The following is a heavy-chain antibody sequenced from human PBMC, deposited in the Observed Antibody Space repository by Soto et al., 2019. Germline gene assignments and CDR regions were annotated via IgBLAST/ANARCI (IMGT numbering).Heavy chain of an antibody. V-gene: IGHV3-48*02. J-gene: IGHJ4*02. CDR3: TRDFTWSEVY. CDR2: IRASSSSI. D-gene: IGHD3-3*01. CDR1: GFTYSNYA. Sequence: RLSCAASGFTYSNYAMNWVRQAPEKGLEWVAYIRASSSSIYYADSLKGRFTISRGNAKNPLYLQMYSLRDEDTAVYYCTRDFTWSEVYWGQGVQVTVSS.